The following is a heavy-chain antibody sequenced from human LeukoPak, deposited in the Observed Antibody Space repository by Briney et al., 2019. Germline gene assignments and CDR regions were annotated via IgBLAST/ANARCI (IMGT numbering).Heavy chain of an antibody. D-gene: IGHD3-3*01. V-gene: IGHV3-23*01. CDR3: AKSLGFWSGYYTQPFDY. CDR1: GFTFSSYA. J-gene: IGHJ4*02. CDR2: ISGSGGST. Sequence: GGSLRLSCAASGFTFSSYAMSWVRQAPGKGLEWVSAISGSGGSTYYADSVKGRFTISRDNSKNTLYLQMNSLRAEDTAVYYCAKSLGFWSGYYTQPFDYWGQGTLVTVSS.